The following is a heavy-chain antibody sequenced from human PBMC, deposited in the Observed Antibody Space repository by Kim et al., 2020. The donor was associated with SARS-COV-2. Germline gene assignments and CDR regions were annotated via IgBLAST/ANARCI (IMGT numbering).Heavy chain of an antibody. V-gene: IGHV3-11*05. CDR3: ARVSSGSSSWYWFDA. J-gene: IGHJ5*01. CDR2: ISSSGSYI. Sequence: GGSLRLSCAASGFTFSDYYMTWIRQAPGKGLEWLSYISSSGSYIVYAESVKGRFSISRDNAKTSLYLQMNSLRAEDTAGYYCARVSSGSSSWYWFDAWG. CDR1: GFTFSDYY. D-gene: IGHD6-13*01.